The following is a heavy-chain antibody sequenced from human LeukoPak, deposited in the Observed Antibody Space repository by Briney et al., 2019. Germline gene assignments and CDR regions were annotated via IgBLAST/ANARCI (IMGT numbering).Heavy chain of an antibody. CDR2: ISWNSGSI. Sequence: PGGSLRLSCAASGFTFDDYAMHWVRQAPGKGLEWVSGISWNSGSIGYADSVKGRFTISRDNAKNSLYLQMNSLRAEDTALYYCAKELSDGCDILTGSLGVYDAFDIWGQGTMVTVSS. V-gene: IGHV3-9*01. CDR1: GFTFDDYA. D-gene: IGHD3-9*01. J-gene: IGHJ3*02. CDR3: AKELSDGCDILTGSLGVYDAFDI.